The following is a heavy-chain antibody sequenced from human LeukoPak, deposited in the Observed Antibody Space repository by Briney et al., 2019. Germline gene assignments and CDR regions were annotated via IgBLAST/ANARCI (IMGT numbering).Heavy chain of an antibody. J-gene: IGHJ4*02. CDR2: VIPIFGTA. V-gene: IGHV1-69*13. CDR3: ARGSSGRADY. D-gene: IGHD2-15*01. Sequence: ASVKVSCKASGGTFSSYAISWVRQAPGQGLEWMGGVIPIFGTANYALKFQGRVTITADESTSTAYMELSSLRSEDTAVYYCARGSSGRADYWGQGTLVTVSS. CDR1: GGTFSSYA.